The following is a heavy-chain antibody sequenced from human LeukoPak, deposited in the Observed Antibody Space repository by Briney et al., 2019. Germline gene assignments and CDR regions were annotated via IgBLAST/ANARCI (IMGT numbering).Heavy chain of an antibody. D-gene: IGHD3-22*01. CDR1: GGSISSYY. CDR2: IYYSGGT. V-gene: IGHV4-59*08. CDR3: ARGPYSYDSSGAFDI. Sequence: ETLSLTCTVSGGSISSYYWSWIRQPPGKGLEWIGYIYYSGGTNYNPSLKSRVTISVDTSKNQFSLKLSSVTAADTAVYFCARGPYSYDSSGAFDIWGQGTMVTASS. J-gene: IGHJ3*02.